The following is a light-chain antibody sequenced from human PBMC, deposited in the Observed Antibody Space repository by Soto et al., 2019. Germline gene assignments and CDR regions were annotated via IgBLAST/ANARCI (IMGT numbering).Light chain of an antibody. CDR2: GYR. V-gene: IGLV1-40*01. J-gene: IGLJ1*01. CDR3: QSYDNSMSIYM. Sequence: QSVLTQPPSVSGAPVQRVTVSSTGSSSNIGAGYDVHWYRQLPGGAPKLLIYGYRNRPSGLPDRISASKSGTSPSLAITGHQAEHEADYYCQSYDNSMSIYMFGRGTKVTV. CDR1: SSNIGAGYD.